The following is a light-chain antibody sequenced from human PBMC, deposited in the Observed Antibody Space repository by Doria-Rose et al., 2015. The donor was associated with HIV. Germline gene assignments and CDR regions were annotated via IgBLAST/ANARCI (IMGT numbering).Light chain of an antibody. Sequence: EIVMTQSPGTLSLSPGGRATLSCRASQSFSSTYLAWCQQKPGQAPSLLIYDGSTRATGIPDRFSASGSGTDFTLTINRLEPEDFALYYCHQYGTSWTFGQGTKVEI. CDR2: DGS. V-gene: IGKV3-20*01. J-gene: IGKJ1*01. CDR3: HQYGTSWT. CDR1: QSFSSTY.